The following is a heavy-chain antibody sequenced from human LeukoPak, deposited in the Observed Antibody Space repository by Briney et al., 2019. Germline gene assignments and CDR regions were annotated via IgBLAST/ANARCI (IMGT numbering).Heavy chain of an antibody. CDR2: IHYSGST. Sequence: PSETLSLTCTVSGYSISSGYYWGWIRQPPGKGLEWIGSIHYSGSTYYNPSLKSRVTISVDTSKNQFSLKLSSVTAADTAVYYCARAFGGHDEWYYFDYWGQGTLVTVPS. CDR3: ARAFGGHDEWYYFDY. D-gene: IGHD5-12*01. CDR1: GYSISSGYY. V-gene: IGHV4-38-2*02. J-gene: IGHJ4*02.